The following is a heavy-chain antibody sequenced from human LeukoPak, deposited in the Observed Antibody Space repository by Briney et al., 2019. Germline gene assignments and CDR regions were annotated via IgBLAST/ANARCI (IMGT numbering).Heavy chain of an antibody. V-gene: IGHV4-59*01. CDR3: AREGTVTHWFYDL. CDR2: IYYSGAT. Sequence: SETLSLTCTVSGGSISNYYWSWIRQPPGKGLEWIGYIYYSGATNYNPSLKSRVTISVDTSKNQFSLKLSSVTAADTAVYYCAREGTVTHWFYDLWGRGTLVTVFS. J-gene: IGHJ2*01. D-gene: IGHD4-17*01. CDR1: GGSISNYY.